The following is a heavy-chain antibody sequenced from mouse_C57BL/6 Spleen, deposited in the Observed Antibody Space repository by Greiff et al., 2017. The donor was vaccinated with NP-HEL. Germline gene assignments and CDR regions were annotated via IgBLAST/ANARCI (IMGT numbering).Heavy chain of an antibody. V-gene: IGHV1-81*01. CDR3: ARGGRGFAD. D-gene: IGHD3-3*01. CDR1: GYTFTSYG. CDR2: IYPRSGNT. Sequence: QVQLQQSGAELARPGASVKLSCKASGYTFTSYGISWVKQRTGQGLEWIGEIYPRSGNTYYIEKFKGKATLTADKSSSTASMELSSLTSEDSAVYFCARGGRGFADWGQGTPVTVSA. J-gene: IGHJ3*01.